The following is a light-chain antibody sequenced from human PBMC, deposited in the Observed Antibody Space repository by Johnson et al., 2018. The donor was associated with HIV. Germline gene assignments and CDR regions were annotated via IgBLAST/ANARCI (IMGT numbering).Light chain of an antibody. CDR1: SSNIGNNY. Sequence: VLTQPPSVSAAPGQKVTISCSGSSSNIGNNYVSWYQQLPGTAPKLLIYENNKRPSGIPDRFSGSKSGTSATLGIPGPPTADEADYYCGTWDSSLSAHYVFGTGTKVTVL. J-gene: IGLJ1*01. V-gene: IGLV1-51*02. CDR3: GTWDSSLSAHYV. CDR2: ENN.